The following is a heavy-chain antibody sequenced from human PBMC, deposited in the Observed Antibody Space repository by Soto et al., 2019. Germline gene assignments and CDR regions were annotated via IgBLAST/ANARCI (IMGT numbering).Heavy chain of an antibody. CDR1: GGTFSSYT. J-gene: IGHJ6*02. CDR2: IIPILGIA. V-gene: IGHV1-69*02. D-gene: IGHD6-19*01. CDR3: VRYFEGQRSGWSDYYYYYGMDV. Sequence: SVKVSCKASGGTFSSYTISWVRQAPGPGLEWMGRIIPILGIANYAQKFQGRVTMTRDTSTSTVYMELSSLRSEDTAVYYCVRYFEGQRSGWSDYYYYYGMDVWGQGTTVTVSS.